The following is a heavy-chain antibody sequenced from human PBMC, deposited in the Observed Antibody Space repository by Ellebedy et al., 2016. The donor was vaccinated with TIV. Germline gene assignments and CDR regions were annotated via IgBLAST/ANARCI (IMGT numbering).Heavy chain of an antibody. CDR3: ARDEMPPPIAAAGDYYYYGMDV. D-gene: IGHD6-13*01. V-gene: IGHV3-48*01. CDR1: GFTFSSYS. J-gene: IGHJ6*02. CDR2: ISSSSSTI. Sequence: GESLKISCAASGFTFSSYSMNWVRQAPGKGLDWVSYISSSSSTIYYADSVKGRLTISRDNSKNTLYLQMNSLRAEDTAVYFCARDEMPPPIAAAGDYYYYGMDVWGQGTTVTVSS.